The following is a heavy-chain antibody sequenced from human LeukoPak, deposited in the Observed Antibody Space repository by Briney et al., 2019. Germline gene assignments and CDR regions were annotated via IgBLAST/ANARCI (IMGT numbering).Heavy chain of an antibody. CDR3: ARHSFSHDAFDI. V-gene: IGHV1-69*05. CDR2: IIPIFGTA. D-gene: IGHD2/OR15-2a*01. CDR1: GGTFSSYA. J-gene: IGHJ3*02. Sequence: GASEKVSCKASGGTFSSYAISWVRQAPGQGLEWMGGIIPIFGTANYAQKFQGRVTVTTDESTSTAYMELSSLRSEDTAVYYCARHSFSHDAFDIWGQGTMVTVSS.